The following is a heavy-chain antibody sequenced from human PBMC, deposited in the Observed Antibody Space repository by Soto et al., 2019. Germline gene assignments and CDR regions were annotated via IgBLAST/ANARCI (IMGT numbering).Heavy chain of an antibody. CDR1: GGSIRSYY. V-gene: IGHV4-4*07. J-gene: IGHJ6*01. Sequence: SETLSLGCNVSGGSIRSYYWSWVRQPAGKPLEWIGRIYTSGSTNYNPSLKSRVSMSVDTSKNQFSLEVTSVTAADTAVYYCAREGESGFGMDVWGQGTTVTVSS. CDR2: IYTSGST. D-gene: IGHD3-3*01. CDR3: AREGESGFGMDV.